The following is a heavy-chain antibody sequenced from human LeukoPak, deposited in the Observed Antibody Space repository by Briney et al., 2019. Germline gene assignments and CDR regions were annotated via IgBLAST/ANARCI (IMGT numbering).Heavy chain of an antibody. J-gene: IGHJ6*03. CDR3: ARADYDYSPLADYYMDV. Sequence: SETLSLTCTVSGGSISSYYLSWIRQPPGKGLEWIGYIYYSGSTYYNPSLKSRVTISVDTSKNQFSLKLSSVTAADTAVYYCARADYDYSPLADYYMDVWGKGTTVTVSS. D-gene: IGHD4-11*01. CDR2: IYYSGST. V-gene: IGHV4-59*08. CDR1: GGSISSYY.